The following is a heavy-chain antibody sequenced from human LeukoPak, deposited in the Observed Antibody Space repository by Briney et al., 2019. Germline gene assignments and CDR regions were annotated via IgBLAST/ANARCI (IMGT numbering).Heavy chain of an antibody. CDR2: MNPNSGRR. CDR3: ARGGALTSFDS. Sequence: GASVKVSCKASGHTFSNYDINWVRQAPGQGLEWMGWMNPNSGRRVYAQKFQGRVTMTTDTSTTTVYVDLRSLRSDDTAVYFCARGGALTSFDSWGQGTLITVSS. V-gene: IGHV1-8*01. CDR1: GHTFSNYD. J-gene: IGHJ4*02. D-gene: IGHD1-26*01.